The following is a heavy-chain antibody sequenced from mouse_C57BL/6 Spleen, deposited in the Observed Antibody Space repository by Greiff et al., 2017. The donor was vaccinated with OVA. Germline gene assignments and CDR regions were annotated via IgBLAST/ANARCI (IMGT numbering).Heavy chain of an antibody. D-gene: IGHD4-1*01. J-gene: IGHJ3*01. Sequence: VQLQQPGAELVMPGASVKLSCKASGYTFTSYWMHWVKQRPGQGLEWIGEIDPSDSYTNYNQKFKGKSTLTVDKSSSTAYMQLSSLTSEDSAVYYCARLDGTGFAYWGQGTLVTVSA. CDR3: ARLDGTGFAY. CDR1: GYTFTSYW. CDR2: IDPSDSYT. V-gene: IGHV1-69*01.